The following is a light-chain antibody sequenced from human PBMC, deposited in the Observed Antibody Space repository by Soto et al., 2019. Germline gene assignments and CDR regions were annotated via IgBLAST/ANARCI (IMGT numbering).Light chain of an antibody. CDR3: CSYAGSYTFVV. CDR2: DVS. J-gene: IGLJ2*01. V-gene: IGLV2-11*01. CDR1: SSDVGAYNY. Sequence: QSALTQPRSVSGSPGQSVTISCTGTSSDVGAYNYVSWYQQHPGKAPKLMIYDVSKRPSGVPDRFSGSKSGNTASLTISGLQAEDEAAYYCCSYAGSYTFVVFGGGTKLTVL.